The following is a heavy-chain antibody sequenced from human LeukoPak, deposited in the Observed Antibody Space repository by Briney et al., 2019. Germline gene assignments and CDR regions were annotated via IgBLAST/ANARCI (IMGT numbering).Heavy chain of an antibody. Sequence: GGSLRLSCAASEFSVGSNYMTWVRQAPGKGLKWVSLIYSGGSTYYADSVKGRFTISRDNSKNTLYLQMNSLRAEDTAVYYCARASGSNDAFDIWGQGTMVTVSS. CDR2: IYSGGST. CDR3: ARASGSNDAFDI. J-gene: IGHJ3*02. CDR1: EFSVGSNY. V-gene: IGHV3-66*01. D-gene: IGHD1-26*01.